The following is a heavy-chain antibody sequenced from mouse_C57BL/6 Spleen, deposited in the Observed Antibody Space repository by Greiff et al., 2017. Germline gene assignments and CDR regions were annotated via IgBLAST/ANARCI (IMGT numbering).Heavy chain of an antibody. CDR2: IYPGDGDT. CDR1: GYAFSSSW. Sequence: QVQLQQSGPELVKPGASVKISCKASGYAFSSSWMNWVKQRPGKGLEWIGRIYPGDGDTNYNGKFKGKATLTADKSSSTAYMQLSSLTSEDSAVYFCARGDYGNYDYFDYWGQGTTLTVSS. J-gene: IGHJ2*01. D-gene: IGHD2-1*01. V-gene: IGHV1-82*01. CDR3: ARGDYGNYDYFDY.